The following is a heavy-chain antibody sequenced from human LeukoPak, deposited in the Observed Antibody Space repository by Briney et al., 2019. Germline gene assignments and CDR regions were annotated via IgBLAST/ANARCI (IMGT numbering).Heavy chain of an antibody. V-gene: IGHV1-69*05. CDR1: GGTFSSHA. D-gene: IGHD1-26*01. CDR3: ARETLVGATTYGAFDI. Sequence: ASVKVSCKASGGTFSSHAISWVRQAPGQGLEWMGRIIPIFGTANYAQKFQGRVTITTDESTSTAYMELSSLRSEDTAVYYCARETLVGATTYGAFDIWGQGTMVTVSS. CDR2: IIPIFGTA. J-gene: IGHJ3*02.